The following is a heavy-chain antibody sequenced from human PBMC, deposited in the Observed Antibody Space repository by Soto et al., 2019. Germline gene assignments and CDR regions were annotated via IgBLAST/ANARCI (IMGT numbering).Heavy chain of an antibody. V-gene: IGHV4-39*01. D-gene: IGHD3-3*01. Sequence: SETLSLTCTVSGGSISSSSYYWGWIRQPPGKGPEWIGSIYYSGSTYYNPSLKSRVTISVDTSKNQFSLKLSSVTAADTAVYYCARSQADYDFWSGYLSYYYYGMDVWGQGTTVTVSS. CDR3: ARSQADYDFWSGYLSYYYYGMDV. CDR1: GGSISSSSYY. CDR2: IYYSGST. J-gene: IGHJ6*02.